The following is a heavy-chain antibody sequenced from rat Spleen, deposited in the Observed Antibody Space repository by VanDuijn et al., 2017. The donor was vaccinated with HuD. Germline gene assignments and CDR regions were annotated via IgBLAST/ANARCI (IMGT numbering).Heavy chain of an antibody. D-gene: IGHD1-2*01. Sequence: EVQLVESGGGLVQPGRSMKFSCAALGFSFSNYYMAWVRQAPTEGLEWVASISAVGGNTYYRDSVKGRFTISRDNAKSTLYLHMDSLRSEDTATYYCARPDYSRFDYWGQGVMVTVSS. CDR1: GFSFSNYY. V-gene: IGHV5-25*01. J-gene: IGHJ2*01. CDR2: ISAVGGNT. CDR3: ARPDYSRFDY.